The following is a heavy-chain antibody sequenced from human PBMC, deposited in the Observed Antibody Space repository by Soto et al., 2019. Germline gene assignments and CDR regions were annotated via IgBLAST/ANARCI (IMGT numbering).Heavy chain of an antibody. V-gene: IGHV1-69*06. CDR1: GGTFSSYA. CDR2: IIPIFGTA. D-gene: IGHD4-17*01. Sequence: SVKVSCKASGGTFSSYAISWVRLAPGQGLEWMGGIIPIFGTANYAQKFQGRVTITADKSTSTAYMELSSLRSEDTAMYYCARSLTTSYYYYGMDVWGQGTTVTVSS. J-gene: IGHJ6*02. CDR3: ARSLTTSYYYYGMDV.